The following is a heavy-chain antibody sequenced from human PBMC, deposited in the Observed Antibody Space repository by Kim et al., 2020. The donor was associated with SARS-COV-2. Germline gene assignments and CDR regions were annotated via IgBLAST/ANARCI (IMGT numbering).Heavy chain of an antibody. J-gene: IGHJ5*02. Sequence: GNERNYVYAVNGRFTSSRDHARNSLYLQMDSLRGDDTAVYYCARGGIRFDPWGQGTLVTVSS. D-gene: IGHD3-16*01. CDR2: GNER. V-gene: IGHV3-7*01. CDR3: ARGGIRFDP.